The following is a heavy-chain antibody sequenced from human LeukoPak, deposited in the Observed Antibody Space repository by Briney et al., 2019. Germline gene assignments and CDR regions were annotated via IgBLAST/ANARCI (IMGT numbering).Heavy chain of an antibody. CDR2: ISYDGSNK. CDR1: GFTFSSYA. V-gene: IGHV3-30*04. CDR3: AREQLWFGFHDAFDI. D-gene: IGHD3-10*01. Sequence: GGSLRLSCAASGFTFSSYAMHWVRQAPGKGLEWVAVISYDGSNKYYADSVKGRFTISRDNSKNTLYLQMNSLRAEDTAVYYCAREQLWFGFHDAFDIWGQGTVVTVSS. J-gene: IGHJ3*02.